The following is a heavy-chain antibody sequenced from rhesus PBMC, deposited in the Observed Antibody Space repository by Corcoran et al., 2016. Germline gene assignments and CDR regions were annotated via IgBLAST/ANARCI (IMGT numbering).Heavy chain of an antibody. CDR2: IIGRRVNT. V-gene: IGHV4-65*01. CDR1: GGSVSRSNW. CDR3: ARGGYSYRLFDY. D-gene: IGHD5-12*01. Sequence: QVQLPESGPGLVKPSETLSLTCAVSGGSVSRSNWWSWIRQPPGKGLEWMGYIIGRRVNTYYNPSLKSQVTSSTDTSKNQFSLKLSSVTAADTAVYYCARGGYSYRLFDYWGQGVLVTVSS. J-gene: IGHJ4*01.